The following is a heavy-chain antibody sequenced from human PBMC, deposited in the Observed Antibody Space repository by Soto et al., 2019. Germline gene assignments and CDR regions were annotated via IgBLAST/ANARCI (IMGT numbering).Heavy chain of an antibody. CDR2: TPQDGVDG. CDR3: ARDHLILPAHDFFYGSDV. V-gene: IGHV3-7*03. Sequence: GGSLSLSCEVSGFTFSMYSMSWVRQTPGKGLEWVAKTPQDGVDGHYADSVKGRFTISRDNGKNSLYLQMNNLRAEDTAVYYCARDHLILPAHDFFYGSDVWGRGATVTVS. J-gene: IGHJ6*02. CDR1: GFTFSMYS. D-gene: IGHD2-21*02.